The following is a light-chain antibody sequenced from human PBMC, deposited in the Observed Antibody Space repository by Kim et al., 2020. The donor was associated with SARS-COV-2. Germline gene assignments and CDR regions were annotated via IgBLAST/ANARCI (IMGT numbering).Light chain of an antibody. Sequence: VSPGETATLSCRASQSFSNSLAWYQHKPGQAPRLLIYAASNRASGVPARFRGGGSGTEFTLTISSLQPEDFAVYYCQQFNKWPLTFGGGTKVDIK. J-gene: IGKJ4*01. CDR2: AAS. V-gene: IGKV3-15*01. CDR3: QQFNKWPLT. CDR1: QSFSNS.